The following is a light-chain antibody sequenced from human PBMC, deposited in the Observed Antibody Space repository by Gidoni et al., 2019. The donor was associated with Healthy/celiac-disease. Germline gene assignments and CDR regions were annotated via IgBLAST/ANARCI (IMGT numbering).Light chain of an antibody. J-gene: IGKJ2*02. CDR1: QSISSY. V-gene: IGKV1-39*01. CDR3: QQSDSTPRT. CDR2: AAS. Sequence: DIQLTQSPSSLSASVGDRVTITCRASQSISSYVNWYQQKPGKAPKLLIYAASSLQSGVPSRFSVSGSGTDFTLTISSLQPEDFATYYCQQSDSTPRTFGQGTKLEIK.